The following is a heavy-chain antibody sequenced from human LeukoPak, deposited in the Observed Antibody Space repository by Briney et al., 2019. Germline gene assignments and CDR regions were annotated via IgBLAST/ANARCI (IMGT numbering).Heavy chain of an antibody. D-gene: IGHD5-12*01. J-gene: IGHJ4*02. Sequence: PAGSLSLSCAASGFTFSSYALSWVRQAPGRGLEWVSYTSNGRAMYYADSVKGRVTISRDNAKNSLYLQMNILRVEDTAVYYCRRDASGYLRFEYWGQGTLVTVSS. CDR3: RRDASGYLRFEY. CDR1: GFTFSSYA. V-gene: IGHV3-48*04. CDR2: TSNGRAM.